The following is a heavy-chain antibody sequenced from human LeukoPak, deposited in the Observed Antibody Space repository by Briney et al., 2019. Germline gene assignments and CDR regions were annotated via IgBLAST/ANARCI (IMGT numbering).Heavy chain of an antibody. J-gene: IGHJ4*02. Sequence: PGGSLRLSCAASGFTFSSYAMHWVRQAPGKGLEWVAVISYDGSNKYYADSVKRRFTISRDNSKNTLYLQMNSLRAEDTAVYYCARGLRFIDYWGQGTLVTVSS. CDR3: ARGLRFIDY. V-gene: IGHV3-30-3*01. D-gene: IGHD3-3*01. CDR1: GFTFSSYA. CDR2: ISYDGSNK.